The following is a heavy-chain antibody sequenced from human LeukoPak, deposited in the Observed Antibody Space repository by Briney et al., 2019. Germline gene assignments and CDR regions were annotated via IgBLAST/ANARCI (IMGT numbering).Heavy chain of an antibody. V-gene: IGHV4-59*01. Sequence: PSKTLSLTCTVSVGSISSYYWSWIRQPPGKGLEWIGYIYYSGSTYYIPSLKSRVTISVDTSKNQFSLKLSSVTAADTAVYYCARGESYFDYWGQGTLATVSS. J-gene: IGHJ4*02. CDR3: ARGESYFDY. CDR2: IYYSGST. CDR1: VGSISSYY.